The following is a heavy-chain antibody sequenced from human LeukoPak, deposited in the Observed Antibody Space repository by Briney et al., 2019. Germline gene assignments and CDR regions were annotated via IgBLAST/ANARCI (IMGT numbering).Heavy chain of an antibody. Sequence: GASVKVSCKASGYTFTSYGISWVRQAPGHGLEWRGWISAYNGNTNYAQKLQGRVTMTTDTSTSTAYMELRSLRSDDTAVYYCARAGDIVVVAVAGAGSYYMDVWGKGTTVTVSS. CDR3: ARAGDIVVVAVAGAGSYYMDV. V-gene: IGHV1-18*01. CDR1: GYTFTSYG. D-gene: IGHD2-2*01. CDR2: ISAYNGNT. J-gene: IGHJ6*03.